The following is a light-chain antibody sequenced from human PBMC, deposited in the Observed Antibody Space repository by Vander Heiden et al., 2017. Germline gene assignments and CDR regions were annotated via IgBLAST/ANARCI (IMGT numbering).Light chain of an antibody. V-gene: IGKV3-11*01. Sequence: EIVLTQSPATLSLSPGERATLSCRASQSVSSYLAWYQQKPGQAPRLLISDASNRATGIPARFSGSGSGTDFTLTISSLEPEDFAVYYCQQRSNWPLTSGGGTKVEIK. CDR1: QSVSSY. CDR2: DAS. CDR3: QQRSNWPLT. J-gene: IGKJ4*01.